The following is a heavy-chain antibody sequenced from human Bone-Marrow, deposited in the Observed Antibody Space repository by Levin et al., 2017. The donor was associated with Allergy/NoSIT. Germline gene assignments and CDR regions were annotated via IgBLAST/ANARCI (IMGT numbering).Heavy chain of an antibody. CDR2: ITHSGTL. D-gene: IGHD3-22*01. CDR1: GESFSGHY. Sequence: SQTLSLTCAVYGESFSGHYWTWIRQPPGKGLEWIGEITHSGTLNNNPSLKSRVTISADTSKNQVSLKLRSVTAADTAVYYCARLVTYYYDRGGLSGHYHYGLDVWGQGTTVTVSS. CDR3: ARLVTYYYDRGGLSGHYHYGLDV. V-gene: IGHV4-34*01. J-gene: IGHJ6*02.